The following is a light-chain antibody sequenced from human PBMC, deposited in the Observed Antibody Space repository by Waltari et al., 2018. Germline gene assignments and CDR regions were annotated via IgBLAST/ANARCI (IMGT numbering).Light chain of an antibody. Sequence: QSALTQPASVSGSPGESITISCTGTSRDVGSYNLVSWYQQHPGKAPYLTFYERSKRPSGVSNLFSGAKSRNIASPRISGLQAEDEADYYCCSKAESSTFEVFGGGTKLTVL. CDR2: ERS. CDR1: SRDVGSYNL. J-gene: IGLJ2*01. V-gene: IGLV2-23*03. CDR3: CSKAESSTFEV.